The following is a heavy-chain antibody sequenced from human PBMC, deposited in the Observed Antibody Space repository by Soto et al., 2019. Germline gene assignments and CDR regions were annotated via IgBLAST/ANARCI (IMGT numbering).Heavy chain of an antibody. V-gene: IGHV4-61*01. CDR2: IYFNGGT. CDR1: IDSFRSRMYY. D-gene: IGHD2-21*02. J-gene: IGHJ1*01. CDR3: ARGRTYCGGDCYLYFNH. Sequence: SESLSITCTVCIDSFRSRMYYWSWILQPPGKGLEWIGYIYFNGGTNYNPSLKSRVTMSVDTSQNQFSLELNSVTTADTAVYYCARGRTYCGGDCYLYFNHWGQGTLVTVSS.